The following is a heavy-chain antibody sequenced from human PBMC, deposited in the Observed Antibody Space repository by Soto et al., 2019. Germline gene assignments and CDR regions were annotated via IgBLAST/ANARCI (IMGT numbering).Heavy chain of an antibody. V-gene: IGHV3-48*02. CDR1: GFTFSSFH. J-gene: IGHJ6*02. D-gene: IGHD3-22*01. Sequence: EVQLVESGGGLVQPGGSLRHSCAASGFTFSSFHMNWVRQAPGRGLEWVAYITSSSDTIYYSDSVKGRFTISRDNGKNSLFLQMNSLGDEETAVYYCARVVVVIPPGYYCAMDVWGQGTTGTVSS. CDR3: ARVVVVIPPGYYCAMDV. CDR2: ITSSSDTI.